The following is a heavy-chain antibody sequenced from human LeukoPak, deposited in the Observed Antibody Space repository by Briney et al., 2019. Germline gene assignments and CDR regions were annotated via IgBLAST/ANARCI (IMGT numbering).Heavy chain of an antibody. J-gene: IGHJ4*02. V-gene: IGHV3-23*01. CDR3: AKDDTYYYGSGSYFDY. CDR1: GFTFSSYA. D-gene: IGHD3-10*01. Sequence: GGPLRLSCAASGFTFSSYAMSWVRQAPGKGLEWVSAISGSGGSTYYADSVKGRFTISRDNSKNTLYLQMNSLRAEDTAVYYCAKDDTYYYGSGSYFDYWGQGTLVTVSS. CDR2: ISGSGGST.